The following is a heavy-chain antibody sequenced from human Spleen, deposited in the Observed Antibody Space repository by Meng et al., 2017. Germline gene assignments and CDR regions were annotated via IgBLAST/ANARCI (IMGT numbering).Heavy chain of an antibody. D-gene: IGHD2-2*01. V-gene: IGHV4-30-4*01. CDR2: IYYSGST. CDR1: GASINNADYY. CDR3: ARVGDCSSTSCFFNYFDY. Sequence: QVQLQEAGPGLVKPSQTLSLTCTVSGASINNADYYWSWIRQPPGKGLEWIGYIYYSGSTYYNPSLNSRVTISVDTSKNQFSLKMSSVTAADTAVYYCARVGDCSSTSCFFNYFDYWGQGILVTVSS. J-gene: IGHJ4*02.